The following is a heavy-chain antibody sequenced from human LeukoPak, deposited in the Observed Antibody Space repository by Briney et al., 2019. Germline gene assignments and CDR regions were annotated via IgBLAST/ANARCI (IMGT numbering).Heavy chain of an antibody. CDR2: ISAYNGNT. D-gene: IGHD1-26*01. CDR3: ARVGATTVANYYYYMDV. CDR1: GYTFTSYG. Sequence: ASVKVSCKASGYTFTSYGISWVRQAPGQGLEWMGWISAYNGNTNYAQKLQGRVTMTTETSTSTAYMELRSLRSDDTAAYYCARVGATTVANYYYYMDVWGKGTTVTISS. J-gene: IGHJ6*03. V-gene: IGHV1-18*01.